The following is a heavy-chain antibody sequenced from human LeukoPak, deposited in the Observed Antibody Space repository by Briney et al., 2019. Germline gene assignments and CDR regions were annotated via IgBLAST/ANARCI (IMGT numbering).Heavy chain of an antibody. D-gene: IGHD6-19*01. CDR1: GFTSSASD. Sequence: PGGSLRLSCADSGFTSSASDVHWVRQASGKGLEWVGRVQTKANSYATAYAASLKGRFTISRDDSANTAYLQMNSLRTEDTALYYCTTYRSGHYWGQGTLVTVSS. CDR3: TTYRSGHY. CDR2: VQTKANSYAT. J-gene: IGHJ4*02. V-gene: IGHV3-73*01.